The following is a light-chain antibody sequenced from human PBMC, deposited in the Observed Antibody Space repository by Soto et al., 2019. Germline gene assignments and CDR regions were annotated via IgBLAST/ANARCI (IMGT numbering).Light chain of an antibody. J-gene: IGLJ1*01. CDR2: GNS. Sequence: QSVLTQPPSVSGAPGQRVTISCTGSSSNIGAGYDVHWYQQLPGTAPKLLIYGNSNRPSGVPDRFSGSKSGNSASLTVSGLQAEDEADYYCSSYAGSNNFYVFGTGTKVTVL. CDR3: SSYAGSNNFYV. CDR1: SSNIGAGYD. V-gene: IGLV1-40*01.